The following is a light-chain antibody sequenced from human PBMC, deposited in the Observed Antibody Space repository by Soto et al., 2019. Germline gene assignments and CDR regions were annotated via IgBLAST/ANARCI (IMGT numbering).Light chain of an antibody. CDR1: QSVSSSF. CDR2: GAS. V-gene: IGKV3-20*01. J-gene: IGKJ1*01. CDR3: QQYVTSPWA. Sequence: EIVLTQSPGTLSLSPGERATLSCRASQSVSSSFLAWYQQKPGQAPRLLIYGASNRATGIPDRFSGSGSGTDVTRTISILEPEDFAGYYCQQYVTSPWAFGQGTKVAIE.